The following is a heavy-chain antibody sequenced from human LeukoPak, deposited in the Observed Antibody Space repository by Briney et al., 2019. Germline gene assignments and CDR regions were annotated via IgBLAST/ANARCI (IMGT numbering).Heavy chain of an antibody. CDR3: AKLGKTENHYGSGRFSYYYYMEV. Sequence: GGSLRLSCAASGFTFSNYCMHWVRQAPGKGLEWGAFIRSEGINKYHADSVKGRFTISRDNSKNTLYLQMNSLRAEDTAVYYCAKLGKTENHYGSGRFSYYYYMEVWGKGTTVTISS. D-gene: IGHD3-10*01. V-gene: IGHV3-30*02. CDR2: IRSEGINK. J-gene: IGHJ6*03. CDR1: GFTFSNYC.